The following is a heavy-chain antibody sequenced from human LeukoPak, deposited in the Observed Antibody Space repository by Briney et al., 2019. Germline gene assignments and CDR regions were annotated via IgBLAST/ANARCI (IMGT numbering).Heavy chain of an antibody. CDR2: INPNSGGT. V-gene: IGHV1-2*02. CDR1: GYTFTGYY. D-gene: IGHD6-19*01. J-gene: IGHJ4*02. CDR3: ARDLKMGYSSGRYSWGTGSSNDY. Sequence: GASVKVSCKASGYTFTGYYMHWVRQAPGQGLEWRGWINPNSGGTNYAQKFQGRVTMTRDTSISTAYMELRSLRSDDTAVYYCARDLKMGYSSGRYSWGTGSSNDYWGQGTLVTVSS.